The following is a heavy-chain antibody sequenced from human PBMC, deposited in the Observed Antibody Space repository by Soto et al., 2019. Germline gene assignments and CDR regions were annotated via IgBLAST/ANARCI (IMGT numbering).Heavy chain of an antibody. J-gene: IGHJ4*02. CDR2: IIPIFNST. D-gene: IGHD2-2*02. V-gene: IGHV1-69*06. CDR1: GSRFSNYV. CDR3: AREGRGKKAGYNGLVSLGY. Sequence: SVKVSCKVSGSRFSNYVISWVRQAPGHGLEWLGRIIPIFNSTKYAQGFQGRVTITADKSTSTASLELSSLRSDDTAVYYCAREGRGKKAGYNGLVSLGYWGQGTLVTVSS.